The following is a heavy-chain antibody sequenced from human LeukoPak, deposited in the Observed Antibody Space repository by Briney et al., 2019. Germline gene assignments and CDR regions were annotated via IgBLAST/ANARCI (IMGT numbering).Heavy chain of an antibody. CDR3: AELGITMIGGV. CDR2: ISRSGGST. D-gene: IGHD3-10*02. V-gene: IGHV3-21*01. CDR1: GFIFTYSN. J-gene: IGHJ6*04. Sequence: PGGSLRLSCVASGFIFTYSNLNWVREAPGMGLEWVSSISRSGGSTYYADSVKGRFTIARDNAKNSLYLQMNSLRAEDTAVYYCAELGITMIGGVWGKGTTVTISS.